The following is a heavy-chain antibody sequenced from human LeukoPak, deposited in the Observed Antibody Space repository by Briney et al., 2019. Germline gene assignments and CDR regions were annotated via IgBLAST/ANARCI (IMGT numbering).Heavy chain of an antibody. J-gene: IGHJ4*02. CDR1: GFTFSSSG. Sequence: GGSLRLSCAASGFTFSSSGMPWVRQAPGKGLEWVAVISYDESNKYYADSVKGRFTISRDKSKNTLYLQMNSLRAEDTAVYYCAKDVSEWLAFDYWGQGTLVTVSS. V-gene: IGHV3-30*18. D-gene: IGHD6-19*01. CDR3: AKDVSEWLAFDY. CDR2: ISYDESNK.